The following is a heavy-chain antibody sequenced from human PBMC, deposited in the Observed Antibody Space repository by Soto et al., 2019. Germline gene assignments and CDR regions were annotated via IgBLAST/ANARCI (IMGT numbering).Heavy chain of an antibody. V-gene: IGHV1-2*04. D-gene: IGHD6-13*01. Sequence: GASVKVSCKASGYTFTGYYMHWVRQAPGQGLEWMGWINPNSGGTNYAQKFQGWVTMTRDTSISTAYMELSRLRSDDTAVYYCARHSSSWPNQNYYYYYYGMDVWGQGTTVTVSS. CDR1: GYTFTGYY. CDR2: INPNSGGT. CDR3: ARHSSSWPNQNYYYYYYGMDV. J-gene: IGHJ6*02.